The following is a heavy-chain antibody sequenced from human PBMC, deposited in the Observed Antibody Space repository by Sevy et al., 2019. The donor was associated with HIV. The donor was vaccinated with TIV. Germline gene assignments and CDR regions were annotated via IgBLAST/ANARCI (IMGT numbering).Heavy chain of an antibody. CDR1: GFTFSSYA. V-gene: IGHV3-30-3*01. CDR2: ISYDGSNK. D-gene: IGHD4-17*01. J-gene: IGHJ4*02. CDR3: ARDPVGDYYFDY. Sequence: GGSLRLSCAASGFTFSSYAMHWVRQAPGKGLEWVAAISYDGSNKYYADSVKGRFTISRDNSKNTLYLQMNSLRAEDTAVYYCARDPVGDYYFDYWGQGTLVTVSS.